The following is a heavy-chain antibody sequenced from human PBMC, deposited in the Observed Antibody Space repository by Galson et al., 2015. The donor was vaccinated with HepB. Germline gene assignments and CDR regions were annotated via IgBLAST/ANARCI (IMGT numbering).Heavy chain of an antibody. J-gene: IGHJ2*01. CDR1: GFTFSSYG. D-gene: IGHD6-13*01. V-gene: IGHV3-30*03. CDR3: ARDPSSSSWAWYFDL. CDR2: ISYDGSNK. Sequence: SLRLSCAASGFTFSSYGMHWVRQAPGKGLEWVAVISYDGSNKYYADSVKGRFTISRDNSKNTLYLQMNSLRAEDTAVYYCARDPSSSSWAWYFDLWGRGTLVTVSS.